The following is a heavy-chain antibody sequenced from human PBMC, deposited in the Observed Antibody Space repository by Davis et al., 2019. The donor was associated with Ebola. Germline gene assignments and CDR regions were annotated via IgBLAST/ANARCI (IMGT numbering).Heavy chain of an antibody. CDR3: ASGQLGEGDY. CDR1: GGSFSGYY. CDR2: INHSGST. V-gene: IGHV4-34*01. D-gene: IGHD3-10*01. J-gene: IGHJ4*02. Sequence: MPGGSLRLSCAVYGGSFSGYYWSWIRQPPGKGLEWIGEINHSGSTNYNPSLKSRVTISVDTSKNQFSLKLSSVTAADTAVYYCASGQLGEGDYWGQGTLVTVSS.